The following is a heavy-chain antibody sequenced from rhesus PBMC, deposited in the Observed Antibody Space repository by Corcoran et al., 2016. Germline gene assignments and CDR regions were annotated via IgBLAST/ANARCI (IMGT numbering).Heavy chain of an antibody. V-gene: IGHV4-127*01. CDR1: GYSISRGSV. J-gene: IGHJ5-1*01. D-gene: IGHD4-17*01. Sequence: QGQLQESGPGLVKPSETLSLICSVSGYSISRGSVWSWIRQPPGRGLEWIGYIGGSDGATNNNPSRKSRVTISKDTTKNQFSLELTSVVAADTAVYYCVRHPEHANFEYRFPGWGAGVLVTVSS. CDR3: VRHPEHANFEYRFPG. CDR2: IGGSDGAT.